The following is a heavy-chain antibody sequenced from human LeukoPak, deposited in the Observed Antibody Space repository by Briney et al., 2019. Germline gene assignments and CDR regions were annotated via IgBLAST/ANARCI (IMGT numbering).Heavy chain of an antibody. CDR2: ISYEGSNK. CDR3: ARNSGRTVTTIFDY. Sequence: GGSLRLSCAASGFTFSSYGMHWVRQAPGKGLEWVAVISYEGSNKYYADSVKGRFTISRDNSKYTLYLQMNSLRAEDTAVYYCARNSGRTVTTIFDYWGQGTLVTVSS. V-gene: IGHV3-30*03. D-gene: IGHD4-17*01. J-gene: IGHJ4*02. CDR1: GFTFSSYG.